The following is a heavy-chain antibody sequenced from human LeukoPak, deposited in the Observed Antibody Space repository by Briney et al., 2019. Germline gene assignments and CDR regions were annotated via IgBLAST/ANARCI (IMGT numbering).Heavy chain of an antibody. V-gene: IGHV1-46*01. CDR3: ARDQRGLSDAFDI. J-gene: IGHJ3*02. D-gene: IGHD2-15*01. Sequence: ASVKVSCKASGYTFTSYYMHWVRQAPGQRREWMGIINPSGGSTSYAQKFQGRVTMTRDTSTSTVYMELRSLRSEDTAVYYCARDQRGLSDAFDIWGQGTMVTVSS. CDR2: INPSGGST. CDR1: GYTFTSYY.